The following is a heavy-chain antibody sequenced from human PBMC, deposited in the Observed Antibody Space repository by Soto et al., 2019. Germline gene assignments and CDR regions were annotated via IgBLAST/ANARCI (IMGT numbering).Heavy chain of an antibody. Sequence: WESLKISCKGSGYSFTSYWISWVRQMPGKGLEWMGRIDPSDSYTNYSPSFQGHVTISADKSISTAYLQWSSLKASDTAMYSCARLGASAGAPQYYYGMDVGGQGT. CDR3: ARLGASAGAPQYYYGMDV. J-gene: IGHJ6*02. D-gene: IGHD6-13*01. CDR2: IDPSDSYT. V-gene: IGHV5-10-1*01. CDR1: GYSFTSYW.